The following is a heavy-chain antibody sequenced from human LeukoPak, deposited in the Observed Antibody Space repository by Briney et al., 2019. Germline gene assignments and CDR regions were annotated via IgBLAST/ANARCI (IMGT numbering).Heavy chain of an antibody. CDR1: GGSISSYY. CDR2: IYTSGST. V-gene: IGHV4-4*07. Sequence: SETLSLTCTVSGGSISSYYWSWIRQPAGKGLEWIGRIYTSGSTNYNPSLESRVTISVDTSKNQFSLKLSSVTAADTAVYYCARDDCSSTSCYHGDAFDIWGQGTMVTVSS. J-gene: IGHJ3*02. D-gene: IGHD2-2*01. CDR3: ARDDCSSTSCYHGDAFDI.